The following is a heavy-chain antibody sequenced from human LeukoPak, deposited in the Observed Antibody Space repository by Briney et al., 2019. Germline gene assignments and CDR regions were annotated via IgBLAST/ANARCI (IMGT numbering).Heavy chain of an antibody. CDR1: GGSISSGDYY. J-gene: IGHJ3*02. Sequence: SETLSLTCTVSGGSISSGDYYWSWIRQPPGKGLEWIGYIYYSGSTYYNPSLKSRVTISVDTSKNQFSLKLSSVTAADTAVYYCARDCSTTSDVDAFDIWGQGTMVTVSS. D-gene: IGHD2-2*01. V-gene: IGHV4-30-4*08. CDR3: ARDCSTTSDVDAFDI. CDR2: IYYSGST.